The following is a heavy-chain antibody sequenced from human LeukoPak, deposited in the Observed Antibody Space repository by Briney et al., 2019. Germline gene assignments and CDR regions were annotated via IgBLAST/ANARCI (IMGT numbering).Heavy chain of an antibody. CDR1: GFTFSSYW. Sequence: PGGSLRFSCAASGFTFSSYWMHWVRHAPGKGLVWVSRINSDGSSTSFADSVKGRFTISRDNAKNTLHLQMNSLRAEDTAVYYCARDRFAIFGVVIQFDYWGQGTLVTVSS. CDR3: ARDRFAIFGVVIQFDY. J-gene: IGHJ4*02. V-gene: IGHV3-74*01. CDR2: INSDGSST. D-gene: IGHD3-3*01.